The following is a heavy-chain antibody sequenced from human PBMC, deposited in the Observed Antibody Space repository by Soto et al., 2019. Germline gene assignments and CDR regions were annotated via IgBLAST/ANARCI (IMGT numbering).Heavy chain of an antibody. CDR1: GGSVSSGSYY. V-gene: IGHV4-61*01. Sequence: QVQLQESGPGLVKPSETLSLTCTVSGGSVSSGSYYWSWIRQPPGKGLEWIGYIYYSGSTNYNPYLMSRVPTSVDTSKHQFSLKLSSVSAADPAVYYCGSYSSGWYDVSYWGQGTLVTVSS. CDR3: GSYSSGWYDVSY. CDR2: IYYSGST. D-gene: IGHD6-19*01. J-gene: IGHJ4*02.